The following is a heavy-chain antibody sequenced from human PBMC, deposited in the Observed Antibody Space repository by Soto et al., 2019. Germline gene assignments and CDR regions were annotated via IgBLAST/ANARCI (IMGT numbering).Heavy chain of an antibody. D-gene: IGHD6-13*01. CDR2: IYYSGST. J-gene: IGHJ4*02. Sequence: PSETLSLTCTVSGGSISSYYWSWIRQPPGKGLEWIGYIYYSGSTNYNPSLKSRVTISVDTSKNQFSLKLSSVTAADTAVYYCARQAAAGTGYFDYWGQGTLVTVS. CDR3: ARQAAAGTGYFDY. V-gene: IGHV4-59*01. CDR1: GGSISSYY.